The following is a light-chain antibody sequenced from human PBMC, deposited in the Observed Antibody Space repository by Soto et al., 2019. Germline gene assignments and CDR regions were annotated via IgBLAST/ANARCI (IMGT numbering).Light chain of an antibody. CDR2: SDM. Sequence: QLVLTQPPSASGTPGQRVTISCSGSRSNIGKNNANWYQQLPGAAPKLLFYSDMKRPSGVPDRFSVSKSGTSASLAISGLQSEDEADYFCAAWDDSLNGPVFGGGTKVTVL. CDR1: RSNIGKNN. V-gene: IGLV1-44*01. J-gene: IGLJ3*02. CDR3: AAWDDSLNGPV.